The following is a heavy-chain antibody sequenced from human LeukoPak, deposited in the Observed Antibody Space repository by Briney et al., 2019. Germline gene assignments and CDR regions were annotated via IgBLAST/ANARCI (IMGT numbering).Heavy chain of an antibody. J-gene: IGHJ6*02. D-gene: IGHD6-6*01. V-gene: IGHV3-23*01. CDR2: ISGSGGST. CDR1: GFTFSSYA. CDR3: AKVVRAGSSSLQVAYYYYGMDV. Sequence: PGGSLRLCCAASGFTFSSYAMSWVRQAPGKGLEWVSAISGSGGSTYYADSVKGRSTISRDNSKNTLYLQMNSLRAEDTAVYYCAKVVRAGSSSLQVAYYYYGMDVWGQGTTVTVSS.